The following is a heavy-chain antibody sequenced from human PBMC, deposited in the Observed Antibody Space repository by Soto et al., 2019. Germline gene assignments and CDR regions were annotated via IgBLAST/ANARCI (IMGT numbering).Heavy chain of an antibody. CDR2: ISSNGGST. V-gene: IGHV3-64D*06. CDR1: GFTFSSYA. Sequence: QPGGSLRLSCSASGFTFSSYAMHWVRQAPGKGLEYVSAISSNGGSTYYADSVKGRFTISRDNSKNTLYLQMSSLRAEDTAVYYCVTAYYDFWSGYDYWGQGTLVTVSS. D-gene: IGHD3-3*01. J-gene: IGHJ4*02. CDR3: VTAYYDFWSGYDY.